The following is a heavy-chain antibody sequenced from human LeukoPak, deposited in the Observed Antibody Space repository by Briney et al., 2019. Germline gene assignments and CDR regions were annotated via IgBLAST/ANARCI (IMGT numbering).Heavy chain of an antibody. CDR3: ARGESIPTMCEY. D-gene: IGHD2-2*02. V-gene: IGHV1-69*05. J-gene: IGHJ4*02. Sequence: GVSVKVSCKASGGTFSSYAISWVRQAPGQGLEWMGGIIPIFGTANYAQKFQGRVTITTDESTSTAYMELSSLGSEDTAVYYCARGESIPTMCEYWGQGTPVTVSS. CDR1: GGTFSSYA. CDR2: IIPIFGTA.